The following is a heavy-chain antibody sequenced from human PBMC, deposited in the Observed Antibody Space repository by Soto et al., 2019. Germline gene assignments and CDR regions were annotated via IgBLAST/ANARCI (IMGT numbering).Heavy chain of an antibody. CDR2: IIPIFGTA. Sequence: QVQLVQSGAEVKKPGASVKVSCKASGGTFSSYAISWVRQAPGQGLEWMGGIIPIFGTANYAQKCQGRVTITADESTSTAYMELSSLRSEDKAVYYCASTVTTGSPFDYWGQGTLVTVSS. D-gene: IGHD4-17*01. V-gene: IGHV1-69*01. CDR3: ASTVTTGSPFDY. CDR1: GGTFSSYA. J-gene: IGHJ4*02.